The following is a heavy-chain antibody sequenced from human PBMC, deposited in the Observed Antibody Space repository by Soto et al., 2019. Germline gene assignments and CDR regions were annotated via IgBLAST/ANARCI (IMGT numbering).Heavy chain of an antibody. D-gene: IGHD3-16*01. CDR1: GGSISSYY. J-gene: IGHJ5*02. V-gene: IGHV4-59*01. CDR2: IYYSGST. Sequence: SETLSLTCTVSGGSISSYYWSWIRQPPGKGLEWIGYIYYSGSTNYNPSLKSRVTISVDTSKNQFSLKLSSVTAADTAVYYCARDLDGGRDWFDPWGQGTLVTVSS. CDR3: ARDLDGGRDWFDP.